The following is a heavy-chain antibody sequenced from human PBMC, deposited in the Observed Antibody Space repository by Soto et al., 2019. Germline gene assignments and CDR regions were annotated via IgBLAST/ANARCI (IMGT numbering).Heavy chain of an antibody. CDR1: GFTFSSYA. V-gene: IGHV3-30-3*01. CDR3: AREGRDGYSGYDNYYYYGMDV. Sequence: PGGSLRLSCAASGFTFSSYAMHWVRQAPGKGLEWVAVISYDGSNKYYADSVKGRFTISRDNSKNTLYLQMNSLRAEDTAVYYCAREGRDGYSGYDNYYYYGMDVWGQGTTVTVSS. J-gene: IGHJ6*02. CDR2: ISYDGSNK. D-gene: IGHD5-12*01.